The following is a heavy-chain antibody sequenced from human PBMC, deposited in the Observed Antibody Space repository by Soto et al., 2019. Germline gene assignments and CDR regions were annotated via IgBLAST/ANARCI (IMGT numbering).Heavy chain of an antibody. D-gene: IGHD3-10*01. CDR2: ISYDGSNK. CDR3: AKDYAYGSGSYSYYYYGMDV. V-gene: IGHV3-30*18. CDR1: GFTFSSYG. Sequence: QVQLVESGGGVVQPGRSLRLSCAASGFTFSSYGMHWVRQAPGKGLEWVAVISYDGSNKYYADSVKDRFTISRDNSKNTLYLQMNSLRAEDTAVYYCAKDYAYGSGSYSYYYYGMDVWGQGTTVTVSS. J-gene: IGHJ6*02.